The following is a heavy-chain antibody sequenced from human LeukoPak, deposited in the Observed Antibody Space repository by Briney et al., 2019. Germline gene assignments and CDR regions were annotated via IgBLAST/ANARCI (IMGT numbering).Heavy chain of an antibody. CDR3: ARRGGSSWSSFDF. Sequence: PGGSLRLSCAASGFIFQNYAMNWVRQAPGKGLEWVSGISGFGGSTYYAASVKGRFAISRDNSGNAPFLQLTNLRVEDSAVYFCARRGGSSWSSFDFWGQGTLVGVSS. CDR1: GFIFQNYA. V-gene: IGHV3-23*01. J-gene: IGHJ4*02. CDR2: ISGFGGST. D-gene: IGHD6-13*01.